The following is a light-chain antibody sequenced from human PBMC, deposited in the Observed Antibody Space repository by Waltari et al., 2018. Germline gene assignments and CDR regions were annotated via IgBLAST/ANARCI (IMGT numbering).Light chain of an antibody. V-gene: IGKV3-11*01. CDR1: QSVSNL. CDR2: DTS. Sequence: EIVLTPSPGTLSLSPGERATLSCRASQSVSNLLAWYQQKPGQAPRLLIYDTSNRATGIPARFSGSGSGTDFTLTISSLEPEDFAVYYCQQRSNWPPTFGQGTKVEI. J-gene: IGKJ1*01. CDR3: QQRSNWPPT.